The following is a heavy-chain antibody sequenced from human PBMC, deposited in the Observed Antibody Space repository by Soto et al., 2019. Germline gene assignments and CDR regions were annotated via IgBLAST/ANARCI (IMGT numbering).Heavy chain of an antibody. D-gene: IGHD6-13*01. Sequence: GGSLRLSCAASGFTFSSYAMHWVRQAPGKGLEWVAVISYDGSNKYYADSVKGRFTISRDNSKNTLYLQMNSLRAGDTAVYYCARGTSSSWYYFDYWGQGTLVTVSS. CDR1: GFTFSSYA. V-gene: IGHV3-30-3*01. CDR2: ISYDGSNK. CDR3: ARGTSSSWYYFDY. J-gene: IGHJ4*02.